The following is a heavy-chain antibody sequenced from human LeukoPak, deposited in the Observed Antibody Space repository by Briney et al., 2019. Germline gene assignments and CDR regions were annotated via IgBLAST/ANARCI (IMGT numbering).Heavy chain of an antibody. V-gene: IGHV3-64*01. CDR2: ISSNGGST. CDR1: GFTFSSYA. J-gene: IGHJ4*02. CDR3: AREMGEVGYSDY. Sequence: GGSLRLSCAASGFTFSSYAMHWVRQAPGKGLEYVSAISSNGGSTYYANSVKGRFTISRDNSKNTLYLQMGSLRAEDMAVYYCAREMGEVGYSDYWGQGTLVTVSS. D-gene: IGHD3-22*01.